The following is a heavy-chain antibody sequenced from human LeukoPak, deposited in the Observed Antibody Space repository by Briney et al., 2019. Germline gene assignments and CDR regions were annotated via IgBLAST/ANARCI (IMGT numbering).Heavy chain of an antibody. CDR2: ISGSGIK. Sequence: GGSLRLSCAASRFTFSSYEMNWVRQAPGKGLEWVSYISGSGIKHYADSVKGRFTISRDNAKNSLYLQMNSLRVEDTAVYYCARVATMVRVPLDALDIWGQGTMVSVSS. D-gene: IGHD3-10*01. V-gene: IGHV3-48*03. CDR3: ARVATMVRVPLDALDI. J-gene: IGHJ3*02. CDR1: RFTFSSYE.